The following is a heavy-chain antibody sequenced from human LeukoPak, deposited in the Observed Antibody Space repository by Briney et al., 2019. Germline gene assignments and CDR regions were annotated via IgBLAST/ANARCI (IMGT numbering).Heavy chain of an antibody. CDR3: ARVHRGAAHLFDY. D-gene: IGHD6-6*01. Sequence: SETLSLTCAVYGGSFSGYYWSWIRQPPGKGLEWIGYIYYSGSTNYNPSLKSRVTTSVDTSKNQFSLKLSSVTAADTAVYYCARVHRGAAHLFDYWGQGTLVTVSS. CDR1: GGSFSGYY. J-gene: IGHJ4*02. V-gene: IGHV4-59*01. CDR2: IYYSGST.